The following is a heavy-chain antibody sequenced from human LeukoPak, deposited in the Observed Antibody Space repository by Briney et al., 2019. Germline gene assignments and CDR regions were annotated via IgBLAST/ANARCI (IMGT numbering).Heavy chain of an antibody. CDR1: GYSISSGYY. CDR3: ARGSTYDFWGGYRHDPYNWFDP. CDR2: IYHSGST. D-gene: IGHD3-3*01. J-gene: IGHJ5*02. Sequence: PSETLSLTXAVSGYSISSGYYWGWIGQPPGKGLEWSGSIYHSGSTYYNPSLKSRGTISVDTSKNRFSLSLSSLTAADTAVYYCARGSTYDFWGGYRHDPYNWFDPWGQGTLVTVSS. V-gene: IGHV4-38-2*01.